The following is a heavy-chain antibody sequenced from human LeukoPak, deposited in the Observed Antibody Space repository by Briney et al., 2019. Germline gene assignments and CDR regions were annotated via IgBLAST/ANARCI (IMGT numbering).Heavy chain of an antibody. V-gene: IGHV3-74*01. CDR2: IKSDGITI. J-gene: IGHJ2*01. Sequence: PGGSLRLSCAASGFTFSNYMMHWVRQAPGKGLVWVSRIKSDGITITYADSVKGRFTISRDNAKNSLYLQMDSLRTEDTALYYCVKSGGYATAIRYFDLWGRGTLVTVSS. D-gene: IGHD2-21*02. CDR3: VKSGGYATAIRYFDL. CDR1: GFTFSNYM.